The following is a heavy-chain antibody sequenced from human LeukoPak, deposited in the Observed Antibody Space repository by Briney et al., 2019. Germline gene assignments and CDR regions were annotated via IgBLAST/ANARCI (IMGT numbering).Heavy chain of an antibody. CDR2: ISYDGSNK. D-gene: IGHD2-2*01. Sequence: GGSLRLSCVPSGFTFSSAAMHWARQAPGKGLEWVALISYDGSNKYYADSVKGRFTVSRDNSKNTLYLQMHSLTPEDTAMYYCAKDSYQYASATNWGQGTLVTVSS. V-gene: IGHV3-30*18. J-gene: IGHJ4*02. CDR3: AKDSYQYASATN. CDR1: GFTFSSAA.